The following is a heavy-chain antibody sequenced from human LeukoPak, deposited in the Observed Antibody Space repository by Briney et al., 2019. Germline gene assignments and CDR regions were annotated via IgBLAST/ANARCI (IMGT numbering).Heavy chain of an antibody. Sequence: SEILSLTCTVSGGSISSGSYYWGWIRQPPGKGLGWIASMYYSGTTFYSPSLKSRVTISVDTSKNQLSLKLGSVTAADTAVYYCARHPPRDGSAFDYWGQGTLVTVSS. CDR2: MYYSGTT. V-gene: IGHV4-39*01. CDR3: ARHPPRDGSAFDY. CDR1: GGSISSGSYY. J-gene: IGHJ4*02.